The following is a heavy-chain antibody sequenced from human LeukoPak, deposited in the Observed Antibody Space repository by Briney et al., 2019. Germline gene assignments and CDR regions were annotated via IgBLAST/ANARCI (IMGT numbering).Heavy chain of an antibody. CDR3: ARDPSSGWSNY. CDR1: GYSISSSSYY. J-gene: IGHJ4*02. D-gene: IGHD6-19*01. CDR2: ISYTGST. V-gene: IGHV4-39*07. Sequence: SETLSLTCTVSGYSISSSSYYWGWIRQPPGKGPEWIGSISYTGSTYYNTSLKSRVTISVDTSKNQFSLKLSSVTAADTAVYYCARDPSSGWSNYWGQGTLVTVSS.